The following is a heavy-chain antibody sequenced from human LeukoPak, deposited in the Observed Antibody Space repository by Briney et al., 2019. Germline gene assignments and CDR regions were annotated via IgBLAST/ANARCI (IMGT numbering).Heavy chain of an antibody. Sequence: ASVKVSCKASGYTFTRYYIHWVRQAPGQGLEWMGIINPSGGSTSYAQKFQGRVTMTRDTSTSTVYMELSSLRSEDTAVYYCARGSGIFSYYDILTGSGWFDPWGQGTLVTVSS. CDR1: GYTFTRYY. D-gene: IGHD3-9*01. J-gene: IGHJ5*02. CDR3: ARGSGIFSYYDILTGSGWFDP. CDR2: INPSGGST. V-gene: IGHV1-46*03.